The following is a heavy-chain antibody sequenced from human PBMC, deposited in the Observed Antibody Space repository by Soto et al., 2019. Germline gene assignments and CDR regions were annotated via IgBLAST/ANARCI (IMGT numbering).Heavy chain of an antibody. J-gene: IGHJ4*02. CDR3: ARVIESHSRSWYRMYYYDSSGYPLYYSGC. CDR2: IKQDGSEK. Sequence: PEGSLILSWAASGFTFSSYLMSWVRQAPGKGLEWVANIKQDGSEKYYVDSVKGRFTISRHNAKNSLYLQMNSLRAEDTAVYYCARVIESHSRSWYRMYYYDSSGYPLYYSGCWGQGTLVTVSS. D-gene: IGHD3-22*01. CDR1: GFTFSSYL. V-gene: IGHV3-7*01.